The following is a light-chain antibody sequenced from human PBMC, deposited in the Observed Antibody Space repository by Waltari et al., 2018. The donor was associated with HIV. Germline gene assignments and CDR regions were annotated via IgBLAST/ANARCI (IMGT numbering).Light chain of an antibody. CDR1: KLGDKY. CDR2: QDS. V-gene: IGLV3-1*01. Sequence: SYELTQPPSVSVSPGQTASITCSGDKLGDKYACWYQQKPGQSPVLVIYQDSKRPSGIPERFSGSDSGNTATLTISGAQAMDEADYYCQVWAWDGTTSAVFGGGTRLTVL. CDR3: QVWAWDGTTSAV. J-gene: IGLJ2*01.